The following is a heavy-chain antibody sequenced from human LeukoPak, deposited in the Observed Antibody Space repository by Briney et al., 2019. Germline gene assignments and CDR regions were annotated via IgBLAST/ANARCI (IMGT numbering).Heavy chain of an antibody. CDR1: GFTFSSYA. CDR3: ARYCGGDCYALDYYYSYGMDV. CDR2: ISGSGGCT. D-gene: IGHD2-21*02. V-gene: IGHV3-23*01. Sequence: GGSLRLSCAASGFTFSSYAMSWVRQAPGKGLEWVSAISGSGGCTYYADSVKGRFTISRDNSKNTLYLQMNSLRAEDTAVYYCARYCGGDCYALDYYYSYGMDVWGQGTTVTVSS. J-gene: IGHJ6*02.